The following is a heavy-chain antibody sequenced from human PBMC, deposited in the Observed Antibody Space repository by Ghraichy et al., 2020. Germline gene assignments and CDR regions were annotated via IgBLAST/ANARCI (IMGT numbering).Heavy chain of an antibody. CDR3: AKSSTEVRPSNFDF. J-gene: IGHJ4*02. CDR1: GFIFNDYV. V-gene: IGHV3-23*01. CDR2: ISGSGSFT. D-gene: IGHD4-17*01. Sequence: GGSLTLSCAASGFIFNDYVINWVRQAPGKGLEWVSSISGSGSFTYYADSVKGRCAISRDNSENTVYLQMNSLRAEDTAVYYCAKSSTEVRPSNFDFWGQGTLVTVSS.